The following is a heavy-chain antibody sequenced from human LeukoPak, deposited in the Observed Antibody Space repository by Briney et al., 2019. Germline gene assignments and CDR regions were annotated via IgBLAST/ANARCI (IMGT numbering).Heavy chain of an antibody. Sequence: GGSLRLSCAASGFTFDDYGLSWVRQAPGKGLEWVAVISYDGSNKYYADSVKGRFTISRDNSKNTLYLQMNSLRAEDTAVYYCAKGTSRWGDAFDIWGQGTMVTVSS. J-gene: IGHJ3*02. CDR3: AKGTSRWGDAFDI. D-gene: IGHD3-16*01. CDR1: GFTFDDYG. V-gene: IGHV3-30*18. CDR2: ISYDGSNK.